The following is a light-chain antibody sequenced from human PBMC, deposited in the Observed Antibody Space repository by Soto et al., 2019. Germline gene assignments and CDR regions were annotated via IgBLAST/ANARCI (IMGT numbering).Light chain of an antibody. CDR2: EVT. V-gene: IGLV2-8*01. J-gene: IGLJ1*01. CDR1: SGDVGGYDY. CDR3: ISSVAIDNPYV. Sequence: QSVLTQPPSASGSPGQSVTISCTGTSGDVGGYDYVSWYQQHPGKAPKLMIYEVTKRPLGVPDRFSGSKSGNTASLTVSGLQADDEAAYYCISSVAIDNPYVFGPSTHVTL.